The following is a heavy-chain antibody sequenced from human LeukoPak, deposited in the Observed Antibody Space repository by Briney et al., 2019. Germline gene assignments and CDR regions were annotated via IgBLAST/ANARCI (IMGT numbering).Heavy chain of an antibody. V-gene: IGHV4-39*07. CDR3: ASGYSSSWYIY. J-gene: IGHJ4*02. CDR1: GGSISSSSYY. CDR2: IYYSGST. D-gene: IGHD6-13*01. Sequence: SETLSLTCTVSGGSISSSSYYWGWIRQPPGKGLEWIGSIYYSGSTYYNPSLKSRVTISVDTSKNQFSLKLSSVTAADTAVYYCASGYSSSWYIYWGQGTLVTVSS.